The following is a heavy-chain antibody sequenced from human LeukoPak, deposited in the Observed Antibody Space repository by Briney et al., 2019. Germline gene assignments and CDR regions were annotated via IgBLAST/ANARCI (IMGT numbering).Heavy chain of an antibody. J-gene: IGHJ5*02. V-gene: IGHV1-18*01. CDR2: XSAYNGNT. CDR3: ARDYYGSGGWGSWFDP. D-gene: IGHD3-10*01. Sequence: WMGWXSAYNGNTNYAQKLQGRVTMTTDTSTSTAYMELRSLRSDDTAVYYCARDYYGSGGWGSWFDPWGQGTLVTVSS.